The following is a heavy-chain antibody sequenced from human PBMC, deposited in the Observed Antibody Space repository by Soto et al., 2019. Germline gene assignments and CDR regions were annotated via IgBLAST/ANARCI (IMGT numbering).Heavy chain of an antibody. CDR3: ASGYCSSPEGRDCGWFDP. D-gene: IGHD2-2*01. Sequence: SETLSLTCTVSGGSISSGGYYWSWIRQHPGKGLEWIGYIYYSGSTYYNPSLKSRVTISVDTSKNQFSLKLSSVTAADTAVYYCASGYCSSPEGRDCGWFDPWGQGTLVTVSS. CDR2: IYYSGST. V-gene: IGHV4-31*03. J-gene: IGHJ5*02. CDR1: GGSISSGGYY.